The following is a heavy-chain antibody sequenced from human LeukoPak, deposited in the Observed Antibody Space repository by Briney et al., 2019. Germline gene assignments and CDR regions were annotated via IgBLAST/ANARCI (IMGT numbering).Heavy chain of an antibody. CDR2: ISYDGSNK. V-gene: IGHV3-30*04. J-gene: IGHJ4*02. Sequence: GGSLRLSCAASGFTFSSYAMHWVRQAPGKGLEWVAVISYDGSNKYYADSVKGRFTISRDNSKNTLYLQMNSLRAEDTAVYYCARMHLQLWSFDYWGQGTLVTVSS. CDR1: GFTFSSYA. D-gene: IGHD5-18*01. CDR3: ARMHLQLWSFDY.